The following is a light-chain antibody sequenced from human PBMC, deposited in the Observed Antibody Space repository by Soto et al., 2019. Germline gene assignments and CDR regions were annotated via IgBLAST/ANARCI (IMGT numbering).Light chain of an antibody. CDR1: SSDVGSYDL. CDR3: CSYAGSSTLV. J-gene: IGLJ3*02. CDR2: EVS. V-gene: IGLV2-23*02. Sequence: QSALTQPASVSGSPGQSITISCYGTSSDVGSYDLVSWYQQHPDKAPKLLIYEVSKRPSGVSGRFSGSKSVDTASLTISGLQAEDEADYYCCSYAGSSTLVFGGGTKLTVL.